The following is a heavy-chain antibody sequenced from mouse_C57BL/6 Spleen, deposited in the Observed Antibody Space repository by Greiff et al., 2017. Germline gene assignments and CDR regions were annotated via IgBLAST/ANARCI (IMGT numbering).Heavy chain of an antibody. CDR2: ISYDGSN. V-gene: IGHV3-6*01. CDR1: GYSITSGYY. CDR3: ARETYDSAWFAY. D-gene: IGHD2-4*01. Sequence: EVKLMESGPGLVKPSQSLSLTCSVTGYSITSGYYWNWIRQFPGNKLEWMGYISYDGSNNYNPSLKNRISITRDTSKNQFFLKLNSVTTEDTATYYCARETYDSAWFAYWGQGTLVTVSA. J-gene: IGHJ3*01.